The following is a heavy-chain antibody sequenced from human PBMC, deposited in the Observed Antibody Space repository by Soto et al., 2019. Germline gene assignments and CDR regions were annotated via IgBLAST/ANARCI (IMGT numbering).Heavy chain of an antibody. D-gene: IGHD3-22*01. J-gene: IGHJ4*02. CDR3: ARGASYYYDSSGYYGYFDY. V-gene: IGHV4-59*12. CDR2: IYYSGST. Sequence: SETLSLTCTVSGGSISSYYWSWIRQPPGKGLEWIGYIYYSGSTNYNPSLKSRVTISVDTSKNQFSLKLSSVTAADTAVYYCARGASYYYDSSGYYGYFDYWGQGTLVTVSS. CDR1: GGSISSYY.